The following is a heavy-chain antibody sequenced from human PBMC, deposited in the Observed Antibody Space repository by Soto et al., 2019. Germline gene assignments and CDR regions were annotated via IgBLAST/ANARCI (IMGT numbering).Heavy chain of an antibody. V-gene: IGHV3-9*01. CDR1: GFTFDDYA. J-gene: IGHJ3*02. CDR2: ISWNSGSI. Sequence: PGGSLRLSCAASGFTFDDYAMHWVRQAPGKGLEWVSGISWNSGSIGYADSVKGRFTISRDNAKNSLYLQMNSLRAEDTALYYCAKERRWEMANKLEIGDAFDIWGQGKMVTVSS. D-gene: IGHD1-26*01. CDR3: AKERRWEMANKLEIGDAFDI.